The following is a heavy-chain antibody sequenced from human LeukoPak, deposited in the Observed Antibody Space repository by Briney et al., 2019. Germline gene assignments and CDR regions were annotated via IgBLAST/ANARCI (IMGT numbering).Heavy chain of an antibody. V-gene: IGHV3-9*01. D-gene: IGHD3-22*01. Sequence: GGSLRLSCAASGFTFDDYAMHWVRQAPGKGLEWVSGISWNSGSIGYADSVKGRFTISRDNAKNSLYLQMNSLRAEDTALYYCAKDMGPTYYYDSSGSFDYWGQGTLVTVSS. CDR3: AKDMGPTYYYDSSGSFDY. CDR1: GFTFDDYA. J-gene: IGHJ4*02. CDR2: ISWNSGSI.